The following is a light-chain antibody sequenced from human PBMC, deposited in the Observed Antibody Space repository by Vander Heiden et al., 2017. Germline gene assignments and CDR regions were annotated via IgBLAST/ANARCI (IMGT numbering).Light chain of an antibody. CDR3: LLYYNGVGV. CDR2: DTS. V-gene: IGLV7-46*01. Sequence: QAVVTHEPSLTVSPGGTVTLTCGSSTGAVGSGHFPYWFQQSPGQAPRTLIHDTSNKHSWTPARFSGSLLGGKAALTLSGAQPEDEAKYYCLLYYNGVGVFGGGTTLTVL. J-gene: IGLJ3*02. CDR1: TGAVGSGHF.